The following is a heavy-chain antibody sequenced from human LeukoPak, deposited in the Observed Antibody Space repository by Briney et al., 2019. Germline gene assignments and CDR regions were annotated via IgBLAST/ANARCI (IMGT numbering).Heavy chain of an antibody. Sequence: GASVKVSCKASGYTFTSYGISGVRQAPGQGLEWVGWISAYNGNTNYAQKLQGRVTMTTDTSTSTAYMELRSLRSDDTAVYYCARQRGGGGWYSFDYWGQGTLVTVSS. CDR3: ARQRGGGGWYSFDY. V-gene: IGHV1-18*01. J-gene: IGHJ4*02. D-gene: IGHD6-19*01. CDR2: ISAYNGNT. CDR1: GYTFTSYG.